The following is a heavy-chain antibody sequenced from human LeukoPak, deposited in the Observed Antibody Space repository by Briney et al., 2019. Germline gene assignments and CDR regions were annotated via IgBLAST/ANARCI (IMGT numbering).Heavy chain of an antibody. CDR3: AKHLWRDLLWFGEGYYFGC. Sequence: GGSLRLSCAASGFTFSEYAMSWVRQAPGKGLEWVSAISGSGGSSNYADSVKGQFTISRDNSKNTLNLQMNSLRAEDTAVYYCAKHLWRDLLWFGEGYYFGCWGQGTLVTVSS. J-gene: IGHJ4*02. V-gene: IGHV3-23*01. CDR2: ISGSGGSS. CDR1: GFTFSEYA. D-gene: IGHD3-10*01.